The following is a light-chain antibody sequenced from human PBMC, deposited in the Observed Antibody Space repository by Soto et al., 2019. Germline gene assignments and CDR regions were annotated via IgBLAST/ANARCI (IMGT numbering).Light chain of an antibody. CDR3: SSYTSSSTLSTYV. Sequence: ALTQPASVSGSPGQSITISCTGTSSDVGGYNYVSWYQHHPGKAPKLMIYDVSNRPSGVSNRFSGSKSGNTASLIISGLQAEDEADYYCSSYTSSSTLSTYVFGTGTKVTVL. V-gene: IGLV2-14*03. J-gene: IGLJ1*01. CDR2: DVS. CDR1: SSDVGGYNY.